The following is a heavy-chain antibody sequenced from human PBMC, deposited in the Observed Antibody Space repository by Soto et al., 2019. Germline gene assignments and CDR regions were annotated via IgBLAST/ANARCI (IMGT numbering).Heavy chain of an antibody. Sequence: SETLSLTCGVYGGSFSGYYWNWIRQPPGKGLEWIGEINHSGNTNYDPSLKSRVSISVDTSKNQFSLKLTSVTAADTAVFYCARGGHGILRSIDWSSGEGMDVRGQGTTGTRSS. CDR3: ARGGHGILRSIDWSSGEGMDV. CDR2: INHSGNT. J-gene: IGHJ6*02. CDR1: GGSFSGYY. D-gene: IGHD3-9*01. V-gene: IGHV4-34*01.